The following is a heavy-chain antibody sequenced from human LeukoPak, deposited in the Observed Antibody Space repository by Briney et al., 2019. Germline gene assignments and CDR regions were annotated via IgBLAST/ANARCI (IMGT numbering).Heavy chain of an antibody. CDR1: GYSFTSYW. CDR3: ARSSHYYYGSGPLHAYYFDY. D-gene: IGHD3-10*01. V-gene: IGHV5-51*01. CDR2: IDPGDSDT. J-gene: IGHJ4*02. Sequence: GESLKISCKGSGYSFTSYWIGWVRQLPGKGLEWTGIIDPGDSDTRDSPSLQGQVIISVDKSISTAYLQWSSLKASDTAMYYCARSSHYYYGSGPLHAYYFDYWGQGTLVTVSS.